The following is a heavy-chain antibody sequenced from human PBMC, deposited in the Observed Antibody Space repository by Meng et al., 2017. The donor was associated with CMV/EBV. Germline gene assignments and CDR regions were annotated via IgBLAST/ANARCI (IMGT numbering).Heavy chain of an antibody. V-gene: IGHV3-21*01. CDR1: GFTFSSYS. CDR3: ARGGGIWFGEGLIDY. CDR2: ISSSSSYI. J-gene: IGHJ4*02. Sequence: GGSLRLSCAASGFTFSSYSMNWFRQAPGKGLEWVSSISSSSSYIYYADSVKGRFTISRDNAKNSLHLQMNSLRAEDTAVYYCARGGGIWFGEGLIDYWGQGTLVTVSS. D-gene: IGHD3-10*01.